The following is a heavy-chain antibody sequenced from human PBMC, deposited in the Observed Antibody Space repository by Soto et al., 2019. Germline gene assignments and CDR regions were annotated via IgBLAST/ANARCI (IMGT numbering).Heavy chain of an antibody. CDR2: IIPIFGTA. J-gene: IGHJ5*02. Sequence: AAVKVSCKASRGTFSSYAISWVRQAPGQGXEWMGGIIPIFGTANYAQKFQGRVTITADESTSTAYMELSSLRSEDTAVYYCARALTRYCSSTSCYNWFDPWGQGTLVTVSS. V-gene: IGHV1-69*13. CDR1: RGTFSSYA. CDR3: ARALTRYCSSTSCYNWFDP. D-gene: IGHD2-2*01.